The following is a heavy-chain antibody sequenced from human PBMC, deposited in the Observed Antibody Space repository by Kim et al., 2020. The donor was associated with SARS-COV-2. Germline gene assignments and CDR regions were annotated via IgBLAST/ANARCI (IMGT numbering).Heavy chain of an antibody. J-gene: IGHJ4*02. CDR3: TTEPSWAYGSGPYYFDY. CDR2: IKSKTDGGTT. Sequence: GGSLRLSCAASGFTFSNAWMSWVRQAPGKGLEWVGRIKSKTDGGTTDYAAPVKGRFTISRDDSKNTLYLQMNSLKTEDTAVYYCTTEPSWAYGSGPYYFDYWGQGTLVTVSS. D-gene: IGHD3-10*01. CDR1: GFTFSNAW. V-gene: IGHV3-15*01.